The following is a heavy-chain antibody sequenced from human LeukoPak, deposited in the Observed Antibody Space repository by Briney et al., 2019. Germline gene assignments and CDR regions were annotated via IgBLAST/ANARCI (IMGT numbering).Heavy chain of an antibody. CDR1: GFTFSSYW. CDR3: AKGTGDTAYYFDF. J-gene: IGHJ4*02. D-gene: IGHD7-27*01. V-gene: IGHV3-23*01. Sequence: GGSLRLSCVASGFTFSSYWMSWVRQAPGKGLEWVSGIRVSGSTYYPDSVTGRFTISRDNSENTLYLQMSGLRAEDTAIYYCAKGTGDTAYYFDFWGQGVLVTVSS. CDR2: IRVSGST.